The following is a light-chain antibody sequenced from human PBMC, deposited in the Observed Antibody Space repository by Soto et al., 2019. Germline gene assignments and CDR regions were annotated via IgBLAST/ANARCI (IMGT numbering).Light chain of an antibody. CDR3: CSYAGSNTWV. CDR2: DVT. J-gene: IGLJ3*02. Sequence: QSALTQPRSVSGSPGQSVTISCTGTSSDVGGYNFVSWYQHHPGKAPKLLIYDVTKRPSGVPDRFSASRSGNTASLAVSGLQAEDESDYYGCSYAGSNTWVFGGGTKLTVL. V-gene: IGLV2-11*01. CDR1: SSDVGGYNF.